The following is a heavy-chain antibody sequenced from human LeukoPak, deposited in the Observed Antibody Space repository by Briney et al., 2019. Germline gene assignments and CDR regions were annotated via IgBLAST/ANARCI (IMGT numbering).Heavy chain of an antibody. D-gene: IGHD3-22*01. Sequence: SETLSLTCAVYGGSFSGYYWSWIRQPPGKGLEWIGEINHSGSTNYNPSLKSRVTISVDTSKNQFSPKLSSVTAADTAVYYCARARMTVKHWGQGTLVTVSS. CDR1: GGSFSGYY. CDR2: INHSGST. V-gene: IGHV4-34*01. J-gene: IGHJ4*02. CDR3: ARARMTVKH.